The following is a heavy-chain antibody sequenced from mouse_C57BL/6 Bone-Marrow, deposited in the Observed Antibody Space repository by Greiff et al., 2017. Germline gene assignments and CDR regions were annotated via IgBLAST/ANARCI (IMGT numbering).Heavy chain of an antibody. CDR1: GFTFSDYG. CDR2: ISSGSSTI. D-gene: IGHD2-1*01. CDR3: ARGDLLWYFDV. V-gene: IGHV5-17*01. J-gene: IGHJ1*03. Sequence: EVQLVESGGGLVKPGGSLKLSCAASGFTFSDYGMHWVRQAPEKGLEWVAYISSGSSTIYYADTVKGRFTLSRDNAKNTLFLQMTSLRSEDTAMYYCARGDLLWYFDVWGTGTTVTVSS.